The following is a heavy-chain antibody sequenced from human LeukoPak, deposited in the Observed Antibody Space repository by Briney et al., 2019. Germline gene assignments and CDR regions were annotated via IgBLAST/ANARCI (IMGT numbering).Heavy chain of an antibody. CDR3: ARNINNFWSGYLDYMDV. Sequence: GGSLRLSCAASGFTFSSHWMNWVRQAPGKGLEWVAKINQDGSEKYYADSVKGRFTISRDNAKNSLYLQLNSLRAEDTAVYYCARNINNFWSGYLDYMDVWGKGITVTVSS. CDR2: INQDGSEK. V-gene: IGHV3-7*01. CDR1: GFTFSSHW. D-gene: IGHD3-3*01. J-gene: IGHJ6*03.